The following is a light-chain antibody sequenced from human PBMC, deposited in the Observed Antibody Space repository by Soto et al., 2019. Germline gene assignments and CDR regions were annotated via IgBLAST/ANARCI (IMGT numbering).Light chain of an antibody. Sequence: DIQMTQSPSSLSASVGDRVTITCRASQSISSYLNWYQQKPGKAPKLLIYAASSLQGGVPSRFSGSRAGTDFTLTISSLQTEDFTTYYCQQSYSTPQNTFGQGTKLEIK. V-gene: IGKV1-39*01. CDR2: AAS. J-gene: IGKJ2*01. CDR3: QQSYSTPQNT. CDR1: QSISSY.